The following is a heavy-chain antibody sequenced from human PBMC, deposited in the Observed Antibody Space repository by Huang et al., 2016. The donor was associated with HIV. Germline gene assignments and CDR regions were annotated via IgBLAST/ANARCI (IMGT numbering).Heavy chain of an antibody. CDR3: ARVDLLLGKYGDYEENAFDI. Sequence: QVQLQESGPGLVKPSETLSLTCTVSGGSVSSGSYYWSWIRQPPGNGLELIGYIYYSGSTNYNPFLKSRVTISVDTSKNQFSLKLSSVTAADTAVYYCARVDLLLGKYGDYEENAFDIWGQGTMVTVSS. CDR1: GGSVSSGSYY. D-gene: IGHD4-17*01. V-gene: IGHV4-61*01. CDR2: IYYSGST. J-gene: IGHJ3*02.